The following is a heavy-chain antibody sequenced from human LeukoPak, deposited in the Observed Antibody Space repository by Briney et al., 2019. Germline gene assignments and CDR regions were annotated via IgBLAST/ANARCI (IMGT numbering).Heavy chain of an antibody. CDR1: GFTFSSYT. CDR2: INGRGIT. D-gene: IGHD2-21*01. V-gene: IGHV3-23*01. Sequence: PGGSLRLSCTASGFTFSSYTMSWVRKAPGEGLEWLLAINGRGITYYAGSVKGRFTISRDNCENTLYLQMNSLTVDDTAVYFCAKERQPGDYSTSDSWGQGTLVTVSS. CDR3: AKERQPGDYSTSDS. J-gene: IGHJ4*02.